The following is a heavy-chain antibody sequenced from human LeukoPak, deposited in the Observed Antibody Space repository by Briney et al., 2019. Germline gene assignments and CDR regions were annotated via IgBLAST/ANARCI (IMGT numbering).Heavy chain of an antibody. Sequence: GGCLRLSCAAAGFTVSSYAMEWVRQARGRGLEWVAVISEDGSNKYYAASVTRRFTISRDNSKNPLSLQMNSLRAEDTAVYYCATVAHGDYFDYWGQGTLVTVSS. CDR2: ISEDGSNK. V-gene: IGHV3-30-3*02. D-gene: IGHD3-10*01. CDR3: ATVAHGDYFDY. J-gene: IGHJ4*02. CDR1: GFTVSSYA.